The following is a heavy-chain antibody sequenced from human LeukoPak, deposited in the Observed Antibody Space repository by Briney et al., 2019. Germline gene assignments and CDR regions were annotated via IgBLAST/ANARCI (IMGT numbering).Heavy chain of an antibody. CDR1: GYTFSSYA. D-gene: IGHD3-10*01. CDR2: ISAYNGNT. Sequence: ASVKVSCKASGYTFSSYAMNWVRQAPGQGLEWMGWISAYNGNTNYAQKFQGRVTMTRDTSISTAYMELSRLRSDDTAVYYCARDRMVRGVLYYYYYMDVWGKGTTVTVSS. CDR3: ARDRMVRGVLYYYYYMDV. V-gene: IGHV1-2*02. J-gene: IGHJ6*03.